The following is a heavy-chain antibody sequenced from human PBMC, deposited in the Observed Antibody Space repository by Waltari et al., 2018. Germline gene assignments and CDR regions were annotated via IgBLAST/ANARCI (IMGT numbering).Heavy chain of an antibody. CDR3: AAGSYDFWSGYPEFDY. CDR2: IVVGSGNT. V-gene: IGHV1-58*01. Sequence: QMQLVQSGPEVKKPGTSVKVSCKASGFTFTSSAVQWVRQARGQRLEWIGWIVVGSGNTNYAQKVQERVTITRDMSTSTAYMELSSLRSEDTAVYYCAAGSYDFWSGYPEFDYWGQGTLVTVSS. D-gene: IGHD3-3*01. J-gene: IGHJ4*02. CDR1: GFTFTSSA.